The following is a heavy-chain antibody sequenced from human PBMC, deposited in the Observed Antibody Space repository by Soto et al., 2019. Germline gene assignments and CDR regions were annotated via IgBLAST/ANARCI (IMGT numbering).Heavy chain of an antibody. CDR1: GGTFSSYT. CDR2: IIPILGIA. Sequence: QVQLVQSGAEVKKPGSSVKVSCKASGGTFSSYTISWVRQAPGQGLEWMGRIIPILGIANYAQKFQGRVTITADKTTSTAYMELISLRSEDTAVYYCARDATYISGWSMGGIWGQGIMVTVSS. D-gene: IGHD6-19*01. CDR3: ARDATYISGWSMGGI. J-gene: IGHJ3*02. V-gene: IGHV1-69*08.